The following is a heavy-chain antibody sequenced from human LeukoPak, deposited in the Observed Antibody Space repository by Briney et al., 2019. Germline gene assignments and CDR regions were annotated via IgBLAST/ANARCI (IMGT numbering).Heavy chain of an antibody. CDR1: GGSISSSSYY. V-gene: IGHV4-39*07. CDR2: IYYSGST. D-gene: IGHD5-12*01. J-gene: IGHJ6*03. Sequence: PSETLSLTCTVSGGSISSSSYYWGWIRQPPGKVLEWIGSIYYSGSTYYNPSLKSRVTISVDTSKNQFSLKLSSVTAADTAVYYCARGAGYSGYYYYYYYMDVWGKGTTVTVSS. CDR3: ARGAGYSGYYYYYYYMDV.